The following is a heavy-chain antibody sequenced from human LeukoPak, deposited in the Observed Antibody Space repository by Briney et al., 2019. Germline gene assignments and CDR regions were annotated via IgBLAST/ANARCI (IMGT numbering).Heavy chain of an antibody. CDR3: ARDRRYFDWVFDY. Sequence: RGSLRLSCAAYGFTLSSYSINWVRQVIGKGLEWVSSISSSSSYIYYADSVKGRFTISRDNAKNSLYLQMNSLRAEDTAVYYCARDRRYFDWVFDYWGQGTLVTVSS. V-gene: IGHV3-21*01. CDR1: GFTLSSYS. CDR2: ISSSSSYI. D-gene: IGHD3-9*01. J-gene: IGHJ4*02.